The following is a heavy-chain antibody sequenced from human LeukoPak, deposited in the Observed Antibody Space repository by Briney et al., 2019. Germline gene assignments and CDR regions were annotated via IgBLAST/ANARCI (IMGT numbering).Heavy chain of an antibody. J-gene: IGHJ4*02. CDR3: ARLQSRAARPSFDY. CDR2: IYYSGST. D-gene: IGHD6-6*01. CDR1: GGSISSSSYY. V-gene: IGHV4-39*01. Sequence: KPSETLSLTCTVSGGSISSSSYYWGWIRQPPGKGLEWIGSIYYSGSTYYNPSLKSRVTISVDTSKNQFSLKLSSVTAADTAVYYCARLQSRAARPSFDYWGQGTLDTVSS.